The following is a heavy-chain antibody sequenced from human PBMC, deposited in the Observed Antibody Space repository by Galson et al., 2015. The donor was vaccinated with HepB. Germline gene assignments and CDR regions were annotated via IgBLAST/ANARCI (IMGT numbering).Heavy chain of an antibody. CDR2: ISYDGSNK. J-gene: IGHJ4*02. Sequence: SLRLSCAASGFTFSSYAMHWVRQAPGKGLEWVAVISYDGSNKYYADSVKGRFTISRDNSKNTLYLQMNSLRAEDTAVYYCARDRFISGYDSYYFDYWGQGTLVTVSP. D-gene: IGHD5-12*01. V-gene: IGHV3-30*04. CDR1: GFTFSSYA. CDR3: ARDRFISGYDSYYFDY.